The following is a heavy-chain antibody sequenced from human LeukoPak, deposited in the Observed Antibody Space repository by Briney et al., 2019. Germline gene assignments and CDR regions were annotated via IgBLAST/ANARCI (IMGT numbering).Heavy chain of an antibody. CDR1: GFTFSSYW. Sequence: GGSLRLSCAASGFTFSSYWMSWVRQAPGKGLEWVANIKQDGSEKQYVDSVKGRFAISRDNAENSLYLQMNSLKAEDTAVYYCGRFTRSGDSVYWGQGTLVTVTS. CDR2: IKQDGSEK. D-gene: IGHD7-27*01. J-gene: IGHJ4*02. CDR3: GRFTRSGDSVY. V-gene: IGHV3-7*04.